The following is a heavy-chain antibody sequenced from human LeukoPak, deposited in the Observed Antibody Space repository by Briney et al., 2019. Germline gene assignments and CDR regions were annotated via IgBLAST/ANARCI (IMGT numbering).Heavy chain of an antibody. Sequence: AGRSLRLSCAASGFTFSSYWMSWVRQAPGKGLEWVANIKQDGSEKYYVDSVKGRFTISRDNAKNSLYLQMNSLRAEDTAVYYCANDRLGTTVAPDAFDIWGQGTMVTVSS. V-gene: IGHV3-7*03. CDR1: GFTFSSYW. J-gene: IGHJ3*02. D-gene: IGHD4-17*01. CDR3: ANDRLGTTVAPDAFDI. CDR2: IKQDGSEK.